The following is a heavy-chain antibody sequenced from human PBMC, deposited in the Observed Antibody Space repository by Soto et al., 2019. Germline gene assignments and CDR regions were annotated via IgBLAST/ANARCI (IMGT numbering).Heavy chain of an antibody. CDR2: ISAYNGNT. D-gene: IGHD3-3*01. J-gene: IGHJ4*02. CDR1: GYTFTSYG. Sequence: QVQLVQSGAEVKKPGASVKVSCKASGYTFTSYGISWVRQAPGQGLEWMGWISAYNGNTNYAQKLQGRVTMTTDTSTSTAYMELRSLRSDDTAVYYCARDYNSIFGVVTLLHYFDYWGQGTLVTVSS. CDR3: ARDYNSIFGVVTLLHYFDY. V-gene: IGHV1-18*01.